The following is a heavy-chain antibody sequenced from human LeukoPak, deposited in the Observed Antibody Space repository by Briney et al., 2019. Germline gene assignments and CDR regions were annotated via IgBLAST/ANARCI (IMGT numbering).Heavy chain of an antibody. CDR1: GGSFSGYY. CDR3: ASAVTGYDSSGYYYYYMDV. Sequence: SETLSLTCAVYGGSFSGYYWSWIRQPPGKGLEWIGEINHSGSANYNPSLKSRVTISVDTSKNQFSLKLSSVTAADTAVYYCASAVTGYDSSGYYYYYMDVWGKGTTVTVSS. J-gene: IGHJ6*03. D-gene: IGHD3-22*01. CDR2: INHSGSA. V-gene: IGHV4-34*01.